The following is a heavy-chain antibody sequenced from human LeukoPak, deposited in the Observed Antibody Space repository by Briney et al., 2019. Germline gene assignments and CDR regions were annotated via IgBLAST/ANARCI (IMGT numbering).Heavy chain of an antibody. Sequence: ASVKVSCKASGYTFTSYDINWVRQATGQGLEWMGRINPNSDGTNYAQKFRGRVTMTRDTSISTAYMELSRLRSDDTAVYYCARDPGAAAYSFDYWGQGTLVTVSS. CDR3: ARDPGAAAYSFDY. D-gene: IGHD6-13*01. CDR2: INPNSDGT. CDR1: GYTFTSYD. V-gene: IGHV1-2*06. J-gene: IGHJ4*02.